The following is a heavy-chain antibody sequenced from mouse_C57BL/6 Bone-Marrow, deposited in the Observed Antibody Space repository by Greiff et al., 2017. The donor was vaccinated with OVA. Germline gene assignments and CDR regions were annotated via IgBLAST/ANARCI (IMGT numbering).Heavy chain of an antibody. J-gene: IGHJ1*03. V-gene: IGHV1-72*01. D-gene: IGHD1-1*01. CDR2: IDPNSGGT. CDR3: AGSRYYGSSYWYFDV. CDR1: GYTFTSYW. Sequence: QVQLQQPGAELVKPGASVKLSCKASGYTFTSYWMHWVKQRPGRGLEWSGRIDPNSGGTKYNEKFKSKATLTVDKPSSTAYMQLSSLTSEDSAVYYCAGSRYYGSSYWYFDVWGTGTTVTVSS.